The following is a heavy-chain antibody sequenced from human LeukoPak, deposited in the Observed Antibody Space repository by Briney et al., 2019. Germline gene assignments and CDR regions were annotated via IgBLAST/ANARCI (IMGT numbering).Heavy chain of an antibody. CDR3: ACASGVVGATTMFAFDI. D-gene: IGHD1-26*01. Sequence: ASVKVSCKASGGTFSSYAISWVRQAPGQALEWMGWITPFNGNTNYAQKFQDRVTITRDRSMSTAYMELSSLRSEDTAMYYCACASGVVGATTMFAFDIWGQGTMVTVSS. V-gene: IGHV1-45*02. CDR1: GGTFSSYA. CDR2: ITPFNGNT. J-gene: IGHJ3*02.